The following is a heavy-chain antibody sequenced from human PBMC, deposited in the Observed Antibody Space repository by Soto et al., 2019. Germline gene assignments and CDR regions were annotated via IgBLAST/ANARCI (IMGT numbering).Heavy chain of an antibody. D-gene: IGHD6-19*01. Sequence: LRLSCAASGFSFSKYAMHWVRQAPGKGLEWVAVITYDATNEYYADSVKGRFTISRDNSNNTLSLHMSSLRLADTAVYYCARKAVPDFWGQGTLVTSPQ. CDR2: ITYDATNE. V-gene: IGHV3-30-3*01. J-gene: IGHJ4*02. CDR3: ARKAVPDF. CDR1: GFSFSKYA.